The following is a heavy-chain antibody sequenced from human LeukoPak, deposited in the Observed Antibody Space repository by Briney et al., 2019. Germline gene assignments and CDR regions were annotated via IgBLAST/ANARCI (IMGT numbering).Heavy chain of an antibody. CDR2: IWYDGSHD. J-gene: IGHJ4*02. Sequence: GGSLRLSCAASGFTFSHYAMHWVRQAPGKGLEWVAVIWYDGSHDTYTDSVKGRFTVSRDNFKNVLHLQMNSLRVEDTAVYYCAKEGDYCSSSGCHKRGIDYWGQGTLVTV. V-gene: IGHV3-33*06. CDR3: AKEGDYCSSSGCHKRGIDY. CDR1: GFTFSHYA. D-gene: IGHD2-2*01.